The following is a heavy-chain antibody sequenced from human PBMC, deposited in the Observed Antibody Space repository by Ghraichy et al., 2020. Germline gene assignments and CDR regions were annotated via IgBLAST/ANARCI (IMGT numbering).Heavy chain of an antibody. CDR3: AKDWDSGSYCFDY. J-gene: IGHJ4*02. CDR2: ISGSGGST. Sequence: GESLNISCAASGFTFSSYAMSWVRQAPGKGLEWVSAISGSGGSTYYADSVKGRFTISRDNSKNTLYLQMNSLRAEDTAVYYCAKDWDSGSYCFDYWGQGTLVTVSS. CDR1: GFTFSSYA. D-gene: IGHD1-26*01. V-gene: IGHV3-23*01.